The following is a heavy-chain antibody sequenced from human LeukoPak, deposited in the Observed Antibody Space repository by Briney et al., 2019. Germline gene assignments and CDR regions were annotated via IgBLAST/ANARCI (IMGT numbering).Heavy chain of an antibody. Sequence: GASVKVSCKASGYTFTSYDINWVRQAPGQGLEWMGWMNPNSGNTGYAQTFQGRVTMTRNTSISTAYMELSSLRSEDTAVYYCARVVKRGTYYYGSGSYFRFDPWGQGTLVTVSS. CDR1: GYTFTSYD. CDR3: ARVVKRGTYYYGSGSYFRFDP. V-gene: IGHV1-8*01. D-gene: IGHD3-10*01. CDR2: MNPNSGNT. J-gene: IGHJ5*01.